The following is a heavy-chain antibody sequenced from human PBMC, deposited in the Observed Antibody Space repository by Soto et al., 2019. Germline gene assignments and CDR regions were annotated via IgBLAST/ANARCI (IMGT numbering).Heavy chain of an antibody. D-gene: IGHD2-2*01. V-gene: IGHV5-51*01. CDR3: ARPTYCSSTHCSPFDY. Sequence: GESLKISCKGSGYSFTNYWIAWVRQMPGKGLEWMGIVYPDDSDTRYSPSFQGQVTISADKSISTAYLQWSSLEASDTAMYYCARPTYCSSTHCSPFDYWGQGTLVTVSS. CDR1: GYSFTNYW. J-gene: IGHJ4*02. CDR2: VYPDDSDT.